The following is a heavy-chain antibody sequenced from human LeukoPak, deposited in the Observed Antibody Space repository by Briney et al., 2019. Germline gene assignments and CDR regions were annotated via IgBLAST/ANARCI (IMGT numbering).Heavy chain of an antibody. J-gene: IGHJ5*02. CDR3: ARLTTQNTYNWFDP. Sequence: SETLSLTCTVSGGSISSGSYYWSWIRQPAGKGLEWIGRIYTSGSTNYNPSLKSRVTISVDTSKNQFSLRLSSVTAADTAVYYCARLTTQNTYNWFDPWGQGTLVTVSS. D-gene: IGHD4-17*01. CDR1: GGSISSGSYY. CDR2: IYTSGST. V-gene: IGHV4-61*02.